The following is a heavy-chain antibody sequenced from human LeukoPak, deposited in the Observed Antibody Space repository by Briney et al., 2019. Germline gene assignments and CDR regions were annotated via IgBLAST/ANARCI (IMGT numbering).Heavy chain of an antibody. CDR2: ISGSGGST. J-gene: IGHJ4*02. CDR3: AKPTRYTSGGFDY. V-gene: IGHV3-23*01. D-gene: IGHD6-19*01. Sequence: GGSLRLSCAASGFTFSSYWMSWVRQAPGKGLEWVSAISGSGGSTYYADSVKGRFTISRDNSKNTLYLQMNSLRAEDTAVYYCAKPTRYTSGGFDYWGQGTLVTVSS. CDR1: GFTFSSYW.